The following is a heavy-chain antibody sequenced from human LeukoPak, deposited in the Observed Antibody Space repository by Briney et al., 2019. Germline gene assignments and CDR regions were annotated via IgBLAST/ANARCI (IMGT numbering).Heavy chain of an antibody. CDR2: IYYSGST. J-gene: IGHJ3*02. D-gene: IGHD5-24*01. V-gene: IGHV4-59*08. CDR1: GGSISSYY. CDR3: ARPDGYNSADAFDI. Sequence: PSETLSLTCTVSGGSISSYYWSWIRQPPGKGLERIGYIYYSGSTNYNPSLKSRVTISVDTSKNQFSLKLSSVTAADTAVYYCARPDGYNSADAFDIWGQGTMVTVSS.